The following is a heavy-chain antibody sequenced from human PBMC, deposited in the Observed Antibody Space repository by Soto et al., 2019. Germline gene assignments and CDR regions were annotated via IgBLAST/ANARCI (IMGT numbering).Heavy chain of an antibody. J-gene: IGHJ6*02. CDR1: GGPIRSYNW. D-gene: IGHD2-2*01. Sequence: QVQLQESGPGLVEPAGTLSLTCAVSGGPIRSYNWWSWVRQPPGKGLEWIGEIHHDGGTNYNTSLQSRVTISVDNAKNHLSLNLNSVTAADAAIYYCARMPYSYYAMDVWDQGTTVTVSS. V-gene: IGHV4-4*02. CDR3: ARMPYSYYAMDV. CDR2: IHHDGGT.